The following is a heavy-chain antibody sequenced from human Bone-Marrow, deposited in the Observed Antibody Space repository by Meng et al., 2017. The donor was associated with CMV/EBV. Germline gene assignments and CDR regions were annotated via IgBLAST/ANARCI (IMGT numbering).Heavy chain of an antibody. CDR2: ISYDGSNE. D-gene: IGHD5-18*01. V-gene: IGHV3-30-3*01. CDR3: ASGTQVDTAMSGMDV. CDR1: GFTFSSYA. J-gene: IGHJ6*02. Sequence: GESLKISCAASGFTFSSYALHWVRQAPGKGLEWVAVISYDGSNEYYADSVKGRFTISRDNSRNTLSLQMNSLRAEDTAVYYCASGTQVDTAMSGMDVWGQGTTVTFSS.